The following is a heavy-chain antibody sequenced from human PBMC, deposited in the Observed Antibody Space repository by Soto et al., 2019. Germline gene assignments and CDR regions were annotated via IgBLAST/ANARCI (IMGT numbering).Heavy chain of an antibody. Sequence: EGQLVESGGGLVKPGGSLRLSCAASGLTFSDAWMTWVRQAPGKGLEWVGRIKSEADGGTKDYAAPVKGRFTISRDDSKNTLYLQMSSLKTDDTAVYFCIVDGRSFYYETSGEYGDYWDFDLWGRGTLVTVSS. CDR1: GLTFSDAW. J-gene: IGHJ2*01. CDR3: IVDGRSFYYETSGEYGDYWDFDL. V-gene: IGHV3-15*01. D-gene: IGHD3-22*01. CDR2: IKSEADGGTK.